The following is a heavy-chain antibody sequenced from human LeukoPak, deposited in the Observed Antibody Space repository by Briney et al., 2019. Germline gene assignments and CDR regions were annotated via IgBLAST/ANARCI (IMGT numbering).Heavy chain of an antibody. Sequence: PGGSLRLSCAASGFTFNTYGMHWVRQAPGKGLKWVAVISRDANKKYYADSLEGRFAISRDNSKNTLYLQMNSLRPEDTAIYYCATELIRGVMANDYWGQGTLVTVSS. CDR3: ATELIRGVMANDY. J-gene: IGHJ4*02. CDR2: ISRDANKK. V-gene: IGHV3-30*19. D-gene: IGHD3-10*01. CDR1: GFTFNTYG.